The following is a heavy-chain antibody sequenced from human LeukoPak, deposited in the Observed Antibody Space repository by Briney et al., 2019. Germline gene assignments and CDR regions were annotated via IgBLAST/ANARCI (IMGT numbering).Heavy chain of an antibody. CDR2: IKQDGSEK. J-gene: IGHJ4*02. Sequence: PGGSLRLSCAASGFTFSSYWMSWVRQDSGKGLEWVANIKQDGSEKYYVDSVKGRFTISRDNAKNSLYLQMNSLRAEDTAVYYCARDGVGYGDYVVGTFDYWGQGTLVTVSS. V-gene: IGHV3-7*01. CDR1: GFTFSSYW. CDR3: ARDGVGYGDYVVGTFDY. D-gene: IGHD4-17*01.